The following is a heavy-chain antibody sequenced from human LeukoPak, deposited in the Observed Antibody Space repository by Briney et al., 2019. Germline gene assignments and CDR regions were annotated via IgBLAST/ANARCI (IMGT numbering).Heavy chain of an antibody. Sequence: PSETLSLICTVSGDSITGYYWSWVRQPPGKGLEWIGYIYHSGSTYYNPSLKSRVTISLDRSKNQFSLKLTSVTAADTAVYYCVRQAVIIPTATEGSRFDPWGQGTLVVVSS. CDR2: IYHSGST. D-gene: IGHD2-15*01. J-gene: IGHJ5*02. V-gene: IGHV4-59*08. CDR3: VRQAVIIPTATEGSRFDP. CDR1: GDSITGYY.